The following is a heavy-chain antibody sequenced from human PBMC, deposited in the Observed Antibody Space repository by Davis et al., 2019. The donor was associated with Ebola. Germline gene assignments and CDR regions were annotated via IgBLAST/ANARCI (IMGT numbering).Heavy chain of an antibody. D-gene: IGHD1-26*01. CDR2: ISDSGGST. J-gene: IGHJ3*01. CDR3: AKLNGNAFDF. V-gene: IGHV3-23*01. Sequence: GESLKISCAASGFTFSSYAMGWVRQAPGKGLEWVSGISDSGGSTYYSDSVKGRFTISRDNSKNTLYLQMNSLRVEETAVYYCAKLNGNAFDFWGQGTMVTVSS. CDR1: GFTFSSYA.